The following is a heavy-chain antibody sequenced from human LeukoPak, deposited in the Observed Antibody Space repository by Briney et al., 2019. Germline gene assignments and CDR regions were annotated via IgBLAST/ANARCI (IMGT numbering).Heavy chain of an antibody. J-gene: IGHJ4*02. D-gene: IGHD1-26*01. Sequence: PGGSPRLSCAASGFTFSSYSMNWVRQAPGRGLEWVSYISSSSSTIYYADSVKGRFTISRDNAKNSLYLQMNSLRAEDTAVYYCARERYSGSWPGHYFDYWGQGTLVTVSS. CDR3: ARERYSGSWPGHYFDY. V-gene: IGHV3-48*01. CDR1: GFTFSSYS. CDR2: ISSSSSTI.